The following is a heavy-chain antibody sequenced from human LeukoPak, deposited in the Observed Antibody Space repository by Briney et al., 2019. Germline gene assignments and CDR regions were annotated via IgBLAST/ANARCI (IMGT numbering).Heavy chain of an antibody. Sequence: GGSLRLSCAAPGFTFSSYGMHWVPQAPGKGLEWVAFIRYDGSNKYYADSVKGRFTISRDNSKNTLYLQMNSLRAEDTPVYYCAKDRRSSSWLESSSYYYYGMDVWGQGTTVTVSS. CDR1: GFTFSSYG. D-gene: IGHD6-13*01. CDR2: IRYDGSNK. CDR3: AKDRRSSSWLESSSYYYYGMDV. V-gene: IGHV3-30*02. J-gene: IGHJ6*02.